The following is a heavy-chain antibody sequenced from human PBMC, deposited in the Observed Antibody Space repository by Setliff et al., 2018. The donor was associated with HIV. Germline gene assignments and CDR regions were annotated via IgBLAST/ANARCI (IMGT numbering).Heavy chain of an antibody. CDR3: ARAHFLVAMTRNWFDP. D-gene: IGHD5-12*01. Sequence: KVSCKASGYTFTDFYIHWVRQAPGQGLEWIGRINPKSGVADYLKKFQGGVTMTTDTSTNTAHMELIRPRFDDTAVYYCARAHFLVAMTRNWFDPWGQGTLVTVSS. CDR2: INPKSGVA. V-gene: IGHV1-2*06. J-gene: IGHJ5*02. CDR1: GYTFTDFY.